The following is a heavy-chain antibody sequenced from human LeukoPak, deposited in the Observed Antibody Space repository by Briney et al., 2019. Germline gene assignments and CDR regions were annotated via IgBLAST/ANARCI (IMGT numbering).Heavy chain of an antibody. CDR1: GGSISSSSYY. Sequence: PSETLSLTCTVSGGSISSSSYYWSWIRQPPGKGLEWIGEINHSGSTNYNPSLKSRVTISVDTSKNQFSLRLSSVTAADTAVYYCARETEKQRQYWGQGTTVSVSS. D-gene: IGHD6-25*01. J-gene: IGHJ3*01. CDR3: ARETEKQRQY. CDR2: INHSGST. V-gene: IGHV4-39*07.